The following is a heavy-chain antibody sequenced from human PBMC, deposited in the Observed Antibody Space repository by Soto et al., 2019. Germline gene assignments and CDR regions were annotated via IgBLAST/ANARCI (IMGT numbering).Heavy chain of an antibody. CDR2: ISWNSGGI. CDR1: GFTFVDYA. CDR3: VKSWGVFGSASFFDQ. V-gene: IGHV3-9*01. J-gene: IGHJ4*02. D-gene: IGHD3-16*01. Sequence: EVQLVESGGGLVQPGRSLRLSCAGSGFTFVDYAMHWVRQVPGKGLEWVSGISWNSGGIGFADSVKGRFTISRDNAKNCLYLQMNSLRPEETAFYYCVKSWGVFGSASFFDQWGKGTLVTVSS.